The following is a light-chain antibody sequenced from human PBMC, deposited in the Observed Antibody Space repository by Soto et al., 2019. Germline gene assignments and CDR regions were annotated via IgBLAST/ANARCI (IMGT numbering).Light chain of an antibody. CDR1: QSISSW. J-gene: IGKJ5*01. CDR3: QQYNSDPIT. CDR2: KAS. V-gene: IGKV1-5*03. Sequence: DIQMTQSPSTLSASVGDGVTITCRASQSISSWLAWYQQKPGKAPKLLIYKASSLESGVPSRFSGSGSGTEFTLTISSLQPDDFATYYCQQYNSDPITFGQGTRLEIK.